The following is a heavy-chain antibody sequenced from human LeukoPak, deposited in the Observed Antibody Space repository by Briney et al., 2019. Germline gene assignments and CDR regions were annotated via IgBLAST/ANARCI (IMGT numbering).Heavy chain of an antibody. D-gene: IGHD4-23*01. V-gene: IGHV1-2*02. CDR1: GYXFTGHY. CDR2: INPNSGGT. CDR3: ARDTVVTPDY. J-gene: IGHJ4*02. Sequence: ASVKVSCKASGYXFTGHYIHWVRQVPGQGLEWMGWINPNSGGTNYAQRFQGRVTMTRDTSISTAYMELSRLGCDDTAVYYCARDTVVTPDYWGQGTLVTVSS.